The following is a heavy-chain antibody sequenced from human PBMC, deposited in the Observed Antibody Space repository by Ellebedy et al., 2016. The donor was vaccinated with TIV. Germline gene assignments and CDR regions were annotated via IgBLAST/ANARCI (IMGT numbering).Heavy chain of an antibody. CDR2: INHSGST. Sequence: SETLSLTXAVYGGSFSGYYWSWIRQPPGKGLEWIGEINHSGSTNYNPSLKSRVTISVDTSKNQFSLKLSSVTAADTAVYYCARGGESSSSFDYWGQGTLVTVSS. J-gene: IGHJ4*02. D-gene: IGHD6-6*01. V-gene: IGHV4-34*01. CDR3: ARGGESSSSFDY. CDR1: GGSFSGYY.